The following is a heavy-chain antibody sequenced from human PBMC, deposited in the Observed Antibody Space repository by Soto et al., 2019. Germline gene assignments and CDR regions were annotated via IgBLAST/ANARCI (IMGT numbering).Heavy chain of an antibody. CDR1: GGSVSSTNNY. Sequence: SETLSLTCTVSGGSVSSTNNYWGWILHPPGKGLEWIGNIYYSVIIYYNPSLKSRVTISVDTSKNHFSLQLTSVSAADTAVYYCARRGYDILTGYTHCDHWGERTLVTDSS. V-gene: IGHV4-39*02. CDR3: ARRGYDILTGYTHCDH. D-gene: IGHD3-9*01. CDR2: IYYSVII. J-gene: IGHJ5*02.